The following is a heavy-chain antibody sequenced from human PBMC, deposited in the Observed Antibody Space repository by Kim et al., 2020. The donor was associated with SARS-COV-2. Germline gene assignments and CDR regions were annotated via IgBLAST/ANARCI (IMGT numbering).Heavy chain of an antibody. J-gene: IGHJ5*02. CDR1: GGSISSSSYY. V-gene: IGHV4-39*01. CDR2: IYYSGST. CDR3: ARLQLHRITIFGVGEKGNWLDP. Sequence: SETLSLTCTVSGGSISSSSYYWGWIRQPPGKGLEWIGSIYYSGSTYYNPSLKSRVTISVDTSMNQFSLKLSSVTAADTAVYYCARLQLHRITIFGVGEKGNWLDPWGQGTLVTVSS. D-gene: IGHD3-3*01.